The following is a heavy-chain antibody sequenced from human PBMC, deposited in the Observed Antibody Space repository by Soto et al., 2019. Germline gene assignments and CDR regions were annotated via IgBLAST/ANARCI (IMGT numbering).Heavy chain of an antibody. J-gene: IGHJ4*02. CDR3: AKSKVLYTMVVTDY. CDR2: ISYDGSNK. D-gene: IGHD3-22*01. Sequence: GGSLRLSCVASGFPFNNYAMHLVRQSPGKGLEWVAVISYDGSNKFYADSVKGRFTISRDNSENTLYLQMNSLEAEDTAVYYCAKSKVLYTMVVTDYWGQGTRVTVSS. V-gene: IGHV3-30-3*01. CDR1: GFPFNNYA.